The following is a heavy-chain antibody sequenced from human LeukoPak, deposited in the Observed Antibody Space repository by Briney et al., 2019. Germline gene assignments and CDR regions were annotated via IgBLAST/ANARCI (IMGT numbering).Heavy chain of an antibody. V-gene: IGHV3-48*03. Sequence: PGGSLRLSCSPSGFTVSSYEMKWGCQGPGKRREWGSYVSSSGGTLYYPDSVKGGFSISRDNSKHTLYLQMNSLRAEDTAVYYCSKGGVGHAFHISGQATMVTASS. D-gene: IGHD2-15*01. CDR3: SKGGVGHAFHI. CDR1: GFTVSSYE. CDR2: VSSSGGTL. J-gene: IGHJ3*02.